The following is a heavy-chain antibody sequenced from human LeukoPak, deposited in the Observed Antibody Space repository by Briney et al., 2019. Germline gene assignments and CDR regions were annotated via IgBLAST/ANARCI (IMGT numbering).Heavy chain of an antibody. J-gene: IGHJ4*02. CDR1: GYTFTSYG. CDR3: ARDLVVQLWDLGLYFDY. Sequence: ASVKVSCKASGYTFTSYGISWVRQAPGQGLEWMGWISAYNGNTNYAQKLQGRVTMTTDTSTSTAYVELRSLRSDDTAVYYCARDLVVQLWDLGLYFDYWGQGTLVTVSS. D-gene: IGHD5-18*01. CDR2: ISAYNGNT. V-gene: IGHV1-18*01.